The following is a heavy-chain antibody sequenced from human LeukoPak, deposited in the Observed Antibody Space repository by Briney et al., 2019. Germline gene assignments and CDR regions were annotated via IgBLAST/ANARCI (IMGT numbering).Heavy chain of an antibody. CDR2: IYTSGST. CDR3: ARGYFWAIAVAGYYFDY. CDR1: GGSISSYY. D-gene: IGHD6-19*01. V-gene: IGHV4-4*07. Sequence: SETLSLTCTVSGGSISSYYWSWIRQPAGKGLEWIGRIYTSGSTNYNPSLKSRVTMSVDTSKNQFSLKLSSVTAADTAVYYCARGYFWAIAVAGYYFDYWGQGTLVTVSS. J-gene: IGHJ4*02.